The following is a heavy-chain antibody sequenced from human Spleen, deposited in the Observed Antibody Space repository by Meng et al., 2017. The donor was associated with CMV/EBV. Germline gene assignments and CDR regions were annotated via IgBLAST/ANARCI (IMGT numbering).Heavy chain of an antibody. Sequence: ASVKVSCKASGYTLTGHTMRWVRQAPGQGLEWMGWVNPTSGVTNSAQKFQGRVTMTRDTSINTAYMELSRLRSDDTGVYYCARGQQWLTLWGQGTLVTVSS. D-gene: IGHD6-19*01. CDR1: GYTLTGHT. CDR3: ARGQQWLTL. V-gene: IGHV1-2*02. J-gene: IGHJ4*02. CDR2: VNPTSGVT.